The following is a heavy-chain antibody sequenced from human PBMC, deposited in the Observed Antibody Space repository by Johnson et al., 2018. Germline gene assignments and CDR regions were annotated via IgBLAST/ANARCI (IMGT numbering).Heavy chain of an antibody. V-gene: IGHV3-64*01. D-gene: IGHD3-22*01. CDR2: ISRNGDST. CDR1: GFTFSTYA. J-gene: IGHJ1*01. CDR3: AGYNSGYNDEYFQH. Sequence: VQLVESGGGLVQPGGSLRLSCAASGFTFSTYAMHWVRQAPGKGLEYVSTISRNGDSTYYGNAGKGRFTISRDNSKNTLYRQMGSLRAEDLAVYYCAGYNSGYNDEYFQHWGQGTLVNDSS.